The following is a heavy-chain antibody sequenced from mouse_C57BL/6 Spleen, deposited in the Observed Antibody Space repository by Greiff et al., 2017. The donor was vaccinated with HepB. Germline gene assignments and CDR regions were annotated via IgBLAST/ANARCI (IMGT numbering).Heavy chain of an antibody. CDR3: TSNYYGSSYEDY. CDR2: IDPENGDT. D-gene: IGHD1-1*01. V-gene: IGHV14-4*01. Sequence: VQLKESGAELVRPGASVKLSCTASGFNIKDDYMHWVKQRPEQGLEWIGWIDPENGDTEYASKFQGKATITADTSSNTAYLQLSSLTSEDTAVYYCTSNYYGSSYEDYWGQGTTLTVSS. CDR1: GFNIKDDY. J-gene: IGHJ2*01.